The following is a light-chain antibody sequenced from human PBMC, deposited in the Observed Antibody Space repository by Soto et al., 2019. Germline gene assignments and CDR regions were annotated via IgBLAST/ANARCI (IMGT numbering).Light chain of an antibody. CDR1: QDISNW. J-gene: IGKJ5*01. V-gene: IGKV1-12*01. CDR2: AAS. Sequence: DIQMTQSPSSVAASGGDRVTISCRASQDISNWLAWYQQKPGEAPKFLIYAASNLQSGVPSKFSVSGSGTDFTLTISSLQPEDFAVYYCQQARRFPITFGQGTRLESK. CDR3: QQARRFPIT.